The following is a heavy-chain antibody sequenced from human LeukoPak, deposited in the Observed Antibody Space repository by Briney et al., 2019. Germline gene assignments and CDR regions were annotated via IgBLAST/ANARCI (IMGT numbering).Heavy chain of an antibody. Sequence: SETLSLTCTVSGGSISSYYWSWIRQPPGKGLEWIGYIYYSGSTNYNPSLKSRVTISVDTSKNQFSLKLSSVTAADTAVYYCARGWQYYDFWSGYYTGRPNGMDVWGQGTTVTVSS. CDR2: IYYSGST. J-gene: IGHJ6*02. V-gene: IGHV4-59*12. CDR1: GGSISSYY. CDR3: ARGWQYYDFWSGYYTGRPNGMDV. D-gene: IGHD3-3*01.